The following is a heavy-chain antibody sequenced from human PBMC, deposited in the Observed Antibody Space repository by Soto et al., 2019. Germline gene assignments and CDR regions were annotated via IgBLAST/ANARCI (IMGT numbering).Heavy chain of an antibody. CDR3: AREITGTTDYYYGMDV. CDR2: ISSSSSYI. V-gene: IGHV3-21*01. Sequence: PGGSLRLSCAASGFTFSSYSMNWVRQAPGKGLEWVSSISSSSSYIYYADSVKGRFTISRDNAKNSLYLQMNSLRAEDTAVYYCAREITGTTDYYYGMDVWGQGTTVTVSS. CDR1: GFTFSSYS. D-gene: IGHD1-7*01. J-gene: IGHJ6*02.